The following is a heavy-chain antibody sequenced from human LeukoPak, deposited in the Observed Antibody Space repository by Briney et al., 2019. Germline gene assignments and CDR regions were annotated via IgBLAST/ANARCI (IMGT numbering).Heavy chain of an antibody. V-gene: IGHV3-20*04. D-gene: IGHD2-2*01. Sequence: PGGSLRLSCAASGFTFEIYALSWVRLAPGKGLQWVASMCGSAGCTFYADSVKGRFTISRDNAKNSLYLQMNSLRAEDTAVYYCARGFVPAAIWGQGTPVTVSS. J-gene: IGHJ4*02. CDR1: GFTFEIYA. CDR3: ARGFVPAAI. CDR2: MCGSAGCT.